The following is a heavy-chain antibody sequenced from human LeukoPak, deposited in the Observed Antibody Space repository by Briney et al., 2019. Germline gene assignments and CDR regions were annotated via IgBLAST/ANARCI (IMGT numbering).Heavy chain of an antibody. CDR3: AKELRQYSSSWYFDY. CDR1: GFTFSSYA. CDR2: ISGSGGST. V-gene: IGHV3-23*01. Sequence: GGSLRLSCAASGFTFSSYAMSWVRQAPGKGLEWASAISGSGGSTYYADSVKGRFTISRDNSKNTLYLQMNSLRAEDTAVYYCAKELRQYSSSWYFDYWGQGTLVTVSS. D-gene: IGHD6-13*01. J-gene: IGHJ4*02.